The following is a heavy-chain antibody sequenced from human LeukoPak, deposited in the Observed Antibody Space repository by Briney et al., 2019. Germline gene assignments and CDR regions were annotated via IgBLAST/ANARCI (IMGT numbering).Heavy chain of an antibody. CDR1: GGTFSSYA. Sequence: SVKVSCKASGGTFSSYAISWVRQPPGQGLEWMGRIIPLLGIANYAQKFQGRVTITADKSTSTAYMELSSLRSEDTAVYYCARDDSGYEFDYWGQGTLVTVSS. V-gene: IGHV1-69*04. D-gene: IGHD5-12*01. CDR3: ARDDSGYEFDY. J-gene: IGHJ4*02. CDR2: IIPLLGIA.